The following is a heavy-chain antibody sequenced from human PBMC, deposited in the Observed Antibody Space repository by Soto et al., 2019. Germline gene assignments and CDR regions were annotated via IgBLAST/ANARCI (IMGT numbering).Heavy chain of an antibody. D-gene: IGHD6-19*01. CDR3: ARVGSSGYFDY. Sequence: QVQLQESGPGLVKPSETLSLTCAVSGASISTSDWWTWVRQPPGKGLECIGEIYHSANTNYNPSLKSRVTISMDKSKTQFSLKLNSVTAADTAVYYCARVGSSGYFDYWGQGTLVTVSS. CDR2: IYHSANT. V-gene: IGHV4-4*02. CDR1: GASISTSDW. J-gene: IGHJ4*02.